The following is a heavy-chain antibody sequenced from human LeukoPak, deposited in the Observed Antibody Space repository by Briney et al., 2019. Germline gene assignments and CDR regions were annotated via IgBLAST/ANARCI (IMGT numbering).Heavy chain of an antibody. CDR2: INPNSGGT. Sequence: ASVKVSCKASGYTFTGYYMHWVRQAPGQGLEWMGWINPNSGGTNYAQKFQGRVTMTRDESTSTTYMELSGLRSEDTAVYYCARARSGFDRFFDYWGQGTLVTVSS. CDR1: GYTFTGYY. CDR3: ARARSGFDRFFDY. D-gene: IGHD5-12*01. J-gene: IGHJ4*02. V-gene: IGHV1-2*02.